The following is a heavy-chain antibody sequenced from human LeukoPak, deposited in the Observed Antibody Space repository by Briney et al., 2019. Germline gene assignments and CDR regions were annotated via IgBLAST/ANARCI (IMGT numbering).Heavy chain of an antibody. Sequence: GAPPKTSSKGSGYRFTSYWIGWVRPLPGEGVVWRGIIYPGGSDTKYSPSFQGQVTISADKSISTAYLQWSSLKASDTAMYYCSIHRTEYAFGIWGQGTMGTVSS. D-gene: IGHD3-10*01. CDR1: GYRFTSYW. V-gene: IGHV5-51*01. J-gene: IGHJ3*02. CDR3: SIHRTEYAFGI. CDR2: IYPGGSDT.